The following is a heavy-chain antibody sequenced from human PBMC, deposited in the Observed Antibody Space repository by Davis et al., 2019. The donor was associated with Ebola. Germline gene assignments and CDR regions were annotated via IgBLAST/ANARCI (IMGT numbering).Heavy chain of an antibody. CDR2: IKQDGSEK. D-gene: IGHD2-2*01. J-gene: IGHJ6*02. CDR1: GFTFSSYW. Sequence: GESLKISCAASGFTFSSYWMSWVRQAPGKGLEWVANIKQDGSEKYYVDSVKGRFTISRDNAKNSLYLQMNSLRAEDTAVYYCASAAVSYYYYGMDVWGQGTTVTVSS. V-gene: IGHV3-7*01. CDR3: ASAAVSYYYYGMDV.